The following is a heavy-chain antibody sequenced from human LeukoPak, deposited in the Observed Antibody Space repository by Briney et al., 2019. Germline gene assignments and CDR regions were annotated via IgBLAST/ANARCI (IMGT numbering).Heavy chain of an antibody. CDR1: GGSISSTNW. J-gene: IGHJ6*03. V-gene: IGHV4-4*02. Sequence: KSSETLSLTCAVSGGSISSTNWWSWVRQPPGKGLEWIGEIFHSGGTNYNPSLKSRISLSVDKSQNQFSLKLNSLTAADTAVYYCAANGYYSIDVWGKGTTVTVSS. CDR3: AANGYYSIDV. CDR2: IFHSGGT. D-gene: IGHD2-8*01.